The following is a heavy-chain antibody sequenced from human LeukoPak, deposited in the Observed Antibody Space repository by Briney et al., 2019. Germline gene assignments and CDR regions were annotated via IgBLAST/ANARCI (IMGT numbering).Heavy chain of an antibody. D-gene: IGHD2-2*01. J-gene: IGHJ6*03. Sequence: SETLSLTCAVYGGSFSGYYWSWIRQPPGKGLERIGEINHSGSTNYNPSLKSRVTISVDTSKNQFSLKLSSVTAADTAVYYCARSGRQYQLLSPYYYYYYMDVWGKGTTVTVSS. CDR1: GGSFSGYY. CDR3: ARSGRQYQLLSPYYYYYYMDV. CDR2: INHSGST. V-gene: IGHV4-34*01.